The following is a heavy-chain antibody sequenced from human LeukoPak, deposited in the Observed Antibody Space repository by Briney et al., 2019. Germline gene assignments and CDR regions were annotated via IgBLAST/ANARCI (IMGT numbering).Heavy chain of an antibody. J-gene: IGHJ4*02. CDR1: GGSISSSSYY. D-gene: IGHD7-27*01. V-gene: IGHV4-39*07. CDR3: ARDTGDHAFDY. Sequence: SETLSLTCTVSGGSISSSSYYWGWIRQPPGQGLEWIGSIYYSGSTYYNPSLKSRVTISVDTSKNQFSLKLSSVTAADTAVYYCARDTGDHAFDYWGQGTLVTVSS. CDR2: IYYSGST.